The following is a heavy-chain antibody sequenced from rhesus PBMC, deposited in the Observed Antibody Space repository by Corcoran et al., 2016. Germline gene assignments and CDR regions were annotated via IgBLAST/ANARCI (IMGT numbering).Heavy chain of an antibody. CDR2: IYGSSGST. Sequence: QVQLQESGPGVVKPSETLSLTCAVSGGSISSGYDWSWLRTPPGKGVEWIGYIYGSSGSTNYNPSLKNRVTISKDASKNQFSLKLSSVTAADTAVYYCARVVVGRSYNSLDVWGRGVLVTVSS. CDR3: ARVVVGRSYNSLDV. D-gene: IGHD4-29*01. V-gene: IGHV4-76*01. J-gene: IGHJ5-2*02. CDR1: GGSISSGYD.